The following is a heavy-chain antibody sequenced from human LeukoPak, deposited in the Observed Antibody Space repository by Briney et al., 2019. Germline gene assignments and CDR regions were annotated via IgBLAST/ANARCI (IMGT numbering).Heavy chain of an antibody. CDR2: IIPIFGTA. V-gene: IGHV1-69*05. CDR3: ASQDIVVVPAAIIWGYFQH. D-gene: IGHD2-2*02. CDR1: GGTFISYA. J-gene: IGHJ1*01. Sequence: SVKVSCKASGGTFISYAISWVRQAPGQGLEWMGGIIPIFGTANYAQKFQGRVTITTDESTSTAYMELSSLRSEDTAVYYCASQDIVVVPAAIIWGYFQHWGQGTLVTVSS.